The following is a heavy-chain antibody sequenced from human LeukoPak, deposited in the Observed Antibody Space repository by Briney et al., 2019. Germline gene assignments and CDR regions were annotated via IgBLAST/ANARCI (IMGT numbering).Heavy chain of an antibody. CDR1: GFTFSTHW. D-gene: IGHD2-15*01. Sequence: GGSLRLSCAASGFTFSTHWMHWVRQAPGKGLVWVSRMNGDGSSTKYADSVKGRFTISRDNAKNTLYLQMNSLRAEDTAVYYCAKGVGYCSGGSCQQFDYWGQGTLVTVSS. J-gene: IGHJ4*02. V-gene: IGHV3-74*01. CDR3: AKGVGYCSGGSCQQFDY. CDR2: MNGDGSST.